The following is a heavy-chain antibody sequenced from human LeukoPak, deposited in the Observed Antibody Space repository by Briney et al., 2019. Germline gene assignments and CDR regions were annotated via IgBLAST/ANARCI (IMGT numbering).Heavy chain of an antibody. CDR1: GYTLTELP. D-gene: IGHD1-26*01. V-gene: IGHV1-24*01. CDR3: ATGTSGSYYVGIDRPIDY. J-gene: IGHJ4*02. CDR2: FDPYDGET. Sequence: ASVKVSCKVSGYTLTELPIHWVRQAPGKGLEWRGGFDPYDGETVYAQMFQGRVTMTEDTSSDTASMELSSLSSEDTAVCYCATGTSGSYYVGIDRPIDYWGQGTLVTVSS.